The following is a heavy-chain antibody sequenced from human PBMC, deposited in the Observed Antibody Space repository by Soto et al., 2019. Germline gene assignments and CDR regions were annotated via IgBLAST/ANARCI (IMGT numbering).Heavy chain of an antibody. J-gene: IGHJ3*02. V-gene: IGHV1-69*13. D-gene: IGHD6-19*01. CDR2: IIPIFGTA. CDR1: GGTFSSSA. CDR3: ARPGVGSGLDAFDI. Sequence: GASVKVSCKASGGTFSSSAISWVRQAPGQGLEWMGAIIPIFGTANYAQKFQGRVTITADESTSTAYMELSSLRSEDTAVYYCARPGVGSGLDAFDIWGQGTMVTVSS.